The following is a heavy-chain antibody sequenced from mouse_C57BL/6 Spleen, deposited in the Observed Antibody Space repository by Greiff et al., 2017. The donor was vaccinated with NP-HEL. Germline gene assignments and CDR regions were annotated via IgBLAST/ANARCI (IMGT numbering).Heavy chain of an antibody. CDR1: GFTFSSYA. V-gene: IGHV5-9-1*02. D-gene: IGHD2-2*01. CDR3: TRDRSMVTTGYYYAMDY. Sequence: DVKLVESGEGLVKPGGSLKLSCAASGFTFSSYAMSWVRQTPEKRLEWVAYISSGGDYIYYADTVKGRFTISRDNARNTLYLQMSSLKSEDTAMYYCTRDRSMVTTGYYYAMDYWGQGTSVTVSS. J-gene: IGHJ4*01. CDR2: ISSGGDYI.